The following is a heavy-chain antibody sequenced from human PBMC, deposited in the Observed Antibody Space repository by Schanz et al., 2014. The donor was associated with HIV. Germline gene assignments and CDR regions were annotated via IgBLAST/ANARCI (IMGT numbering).Heavy chain of an antibody. J-gene: IGHJ6*02. CDR1: GFTFGTYG. CDR2: FSGHGTNT. Sequence: EVQLLESGGGLVQPGGSLRLSCAASGFTFGTYGMSWVRQAPGKGLEWVSAFSGHGTNTHYADSVKGRFTISRDNAKNSLYLQMNSLRAEDTALYYCAKDNGGWLHPYGMDVWGQGTTVTVSS. CDR3: AKDNGGWLHPYGMDV. V-gene: IGHV3-23*01. D-gene: IGHD5-12*01.